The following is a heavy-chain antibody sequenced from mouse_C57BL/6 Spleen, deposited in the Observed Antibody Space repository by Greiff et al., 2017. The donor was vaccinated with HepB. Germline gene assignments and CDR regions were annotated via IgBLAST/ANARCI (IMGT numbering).Heavy chain of an antibody. D-gene: IGHD2-4*01. V-gene: IGHV5-6*02. J-gene: IGHJ2*01. CDR1: GFTFSSYG. CDR3: ARRFYDYDEGYFDY. CDR2: ISSGGSYT. Sequence: EVMLVESGGDLVKPGGSLKLSCAASGFTFSSYGMSWVRQTPDKRLEWVATISSGGSYTYYPDSVKGRFTISRDNAKNTLYLQMSSLKSEDTAMYYCARRFYDYDEGYFDYWGQGTTLTVSS.